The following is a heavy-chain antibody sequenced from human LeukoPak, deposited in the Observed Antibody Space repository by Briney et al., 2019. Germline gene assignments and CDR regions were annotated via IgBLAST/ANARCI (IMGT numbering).Heavy chain of an antibody. Sequence: SETLSLTCAVSGDSVSFSYWSWIRQPPGKGLEWIGCVFHTGDSNCNPSLKRRVTMSLDTSKNQLSLRLTSVTAADTAVYYCARHPFATPFDRWGRGTLVTVSS. CDR2: VFHTGDS. CDR1: GDSVSFSY. D-gene: IGHD2-15*01. CDR3: ARHPFATPFDR. V-gene: IGHV4-59*08. J-gene: IGHJ5*02.